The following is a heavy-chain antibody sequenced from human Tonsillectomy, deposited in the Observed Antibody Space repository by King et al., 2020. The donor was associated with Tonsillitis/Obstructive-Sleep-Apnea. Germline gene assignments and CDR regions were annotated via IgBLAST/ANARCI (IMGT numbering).Heavy chain of an antibody. CDR1: GFTFSSYA. CDR3: ARADRGGYCSGGSCYSSFDY. J-gene: IGHJ4*02. V-gene: IGHV3-30*10. D-gene: IGHD2-15*01. Sequence: QLVESGGGVVQPGRSLRLSCAASGFTFSSYAMHWVRQAPGKGLEWVAVISFDGSNKYYTDFVEGRFTISRDNSKNTLFLQMNSLRAEDTAVYYCARADRGGYCSGGSCYSSFDYWGQGTLVTVSS. CDR2: ISFDGSNK.